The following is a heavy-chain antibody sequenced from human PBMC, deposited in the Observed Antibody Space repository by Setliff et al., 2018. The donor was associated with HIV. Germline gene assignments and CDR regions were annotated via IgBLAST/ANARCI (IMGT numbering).Heavy chain of an antibody. J-gene: IGHJ1*01. CDR2: IYYSGST. CDR3: ASAYIAAAGTEYFQH. Sequence: PSETLSLTCTVSGDSISSSSYYWGWIRQPPGKGLEWIGSIYYSGSTYYNPSLKSRVTISVDTSKNQFSLKLSSVTAADTAVYYCASAYIAAAGTEYFQHWGQGTLVTVSS. D-gene: IGHD6-13*01. CDR1: GDSISSSSYY. V-gene: IGHV4-39*07.